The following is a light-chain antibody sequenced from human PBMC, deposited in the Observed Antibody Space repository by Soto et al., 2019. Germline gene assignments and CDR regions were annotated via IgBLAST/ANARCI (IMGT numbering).Light chain of an antibody. CDR1: SGHSNYA. V-gene: IGLV4-69*01. J-gene: IGLJ2*01. Sequence: QSVLTQSPSASASLGASVKLTCTLSSGHSNYAIAWHQQQSEKGPRYLMNLNSDGSHSKGDGIPDRFSGSSSGAERYLTISSLQSEDVADYYCQTWGSGIVVFGGGTKLTVL. CDR2: LNSDGSH. CDR3: QTWGSGIVV.